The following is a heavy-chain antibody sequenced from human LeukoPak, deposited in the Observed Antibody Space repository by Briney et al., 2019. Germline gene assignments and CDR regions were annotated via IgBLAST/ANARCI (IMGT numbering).Heavy chain of an antibody. V-gene: IGHV3-74*01. CDR1: GFTFSGYW. Sequence: GGSLRLSCAASGFTFSGYWMHWVRQAPGKGLVWVSRINTDGSSTRYADSMKGRFTISRDNAKNTLYLQMNSLRAEDTAVYYCAKAAGYSTSWSDYWGQGTLVTVSS. CDR3: AKAAGYSTSWSDY. CDR2: INTDGSST. D-gene: IGHD6-13*01. J-gene: IGHJ4*02.